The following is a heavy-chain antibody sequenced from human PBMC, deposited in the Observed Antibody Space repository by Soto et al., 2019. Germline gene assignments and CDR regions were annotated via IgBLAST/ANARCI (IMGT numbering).Heavy chain of an antibody. Sequence: PVGSLRLSCAASGFTFSNYAMSWVRQAPGKGLEWVSAINYSGGSTYYADSVKGRFTISRDNSKNTLYLQMNSLRAEDTAVYYCAKKYHYGSGSYLYYFDYWGQGTLVTVSS. D-gene: IGHD3-10*01. CDR1: GFTFSNYA. V-gene: IGHV3-23*01. CDR2: INYSGGST. CDR3: AKKYHYGSGSYLYYFDY. J-gene: IGHJ4*02.